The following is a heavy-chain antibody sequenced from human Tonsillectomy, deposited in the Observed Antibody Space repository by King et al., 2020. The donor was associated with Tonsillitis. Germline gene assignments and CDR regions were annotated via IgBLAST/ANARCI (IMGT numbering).Heavy chain of an antibody. V-gene: IGHV4-34*01. D-gene: IGHD2-15*01. CDR1: GGSFSGYY. Sequence: VQLQQWGAGLLKPSETLSLTCAVYGGSFSGYYWSWIRQPPGKGLEWVGEINHSGSTNYNPSLKSRVTISVDTSKNQFSLKLSSVTAADTAVYYCARGTRTVVVKRRRFDPWGQGTLVTVSS. CDR2: INHSGST. J-gene: IGHJ5*02. CDR3: ARGTRTVVVKRRRFDP.